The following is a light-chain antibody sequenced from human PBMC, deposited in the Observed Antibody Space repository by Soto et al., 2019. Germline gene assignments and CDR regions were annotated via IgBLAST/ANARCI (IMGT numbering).Light chain of an antibody. CDR2: LEGSGSY. J-gene: IGLJ3*02. CDR3: ETWDSNTRV. V-gene: IGLV4-60*02. Sequence: QSVLTQSSSASASLGSSVKLTCTLSSGHSSYIIAWHQQQPGKAPRYLMKLEGSGSYNKWSGVPDRFSGSSSGADRYLTISNLPFEDEADYYCETWDSNTRVFGGGTKLTVL. CDR1: SGHSSYI.